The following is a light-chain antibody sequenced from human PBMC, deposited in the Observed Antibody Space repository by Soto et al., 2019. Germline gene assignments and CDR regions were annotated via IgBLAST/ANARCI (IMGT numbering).Light chain of an antibody. CDR1: QSISSG. CDR2: DAS. J-gene: IGKJ1*01. Sequence: DIQMTQSPSTLSASVGDRVTITCRGSQSISSGLAWYQQKPGKAPKLLIYDASSWESGVPSRFSGSGSGTEFTLTISSLQPDDFATYYCQHYNSYSEAFGQGTKVDI. CDR3: QHYNSYSEA. V-gene: IGKV1-5*01.